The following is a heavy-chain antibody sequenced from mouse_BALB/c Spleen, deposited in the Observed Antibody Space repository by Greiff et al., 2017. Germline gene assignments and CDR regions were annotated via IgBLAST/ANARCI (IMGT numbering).Heavy chain of an antibody. Sequence: EVKLQESGGGLVKPGGSLKLSCAASGFTFSSYTMSWVRQTPEKRLEWVATISSGGSYTYYPDSVKGRFTISRDNAKNTLYLQMSSLKSEDTAMYYCTRDAGNDAMDYWGQGTSVTVSS. CDR3: TRDAGNDAMDY. J-gene: IGHJ4*01. V-gene: IGHV5-6-4*01. CDR1: GFTFSSYT. CDR2: ISSGGSYT. D-gene: IGHD2-1*01.